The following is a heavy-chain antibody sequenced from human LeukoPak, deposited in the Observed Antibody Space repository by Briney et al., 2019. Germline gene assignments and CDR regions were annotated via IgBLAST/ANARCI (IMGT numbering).Heavy chain of an antibody. J-gene: IGHJ4*02. CDR2: IYYSGST. D-gene: IGHD1-26*01. CDR1: GGSVSSGSYY. Sequence: SETLSLTCTVSGGSVSSGSYYWSWIRQPPGKGLEWIGDIYYSGSTNYNASLKSRVTISVDTSKNQFSLNLNSVTAADTAVYYCARDRGGRYADYWGQGTLVTVSS. CDR3: ARDRGGRYADY. V-gene: IGHV4-61*01.